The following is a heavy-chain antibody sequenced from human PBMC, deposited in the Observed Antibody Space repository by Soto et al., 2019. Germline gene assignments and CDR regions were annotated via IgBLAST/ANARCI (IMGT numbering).Heavy chain of an antibody. Sequence: ASVKVSCKASGYTFTSYAMHWVRQAPGQTLEWMGWINAGNGNTKYSQKFQGRVTITRDTSASTAYMELSSLRSEDTAVYYCARALHGIVATIFDYWGHGTLVTVSS. J-gene: IGHJ4*01. CDR3: ARALHGIVATIFDY. CDR2: INAGNGNT. V-gene: IGHV1-3*01. CDR1: GYTFTSYA. D-gene: IGHD5-12*01.